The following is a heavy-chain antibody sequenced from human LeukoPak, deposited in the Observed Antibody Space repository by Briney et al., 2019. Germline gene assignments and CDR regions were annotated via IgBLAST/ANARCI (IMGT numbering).Heavy chain of an antibody. Sequence: GGSLRLSCAASGFALTNYAMNWVRLAPGKGLEWVSSISDSGGSTYYADSAKGRFTISRDNSKNTLYLQMDSLSAEDTAVYYCARDYADYVGFFFFDHWGQGTLVTVSS. CDR1: GFALTNYA. CDR2: ISDSGGST. V-gene: IGHV3-23*01. J-gene: IGHJ4*02. D-gene: IGHD4-17*01. CDR3: ARDYADYVGFFFFDH.